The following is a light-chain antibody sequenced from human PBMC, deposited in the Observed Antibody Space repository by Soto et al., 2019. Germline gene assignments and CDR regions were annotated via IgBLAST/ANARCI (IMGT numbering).Light chain of an antibody. CDR3: SSYTSSSTWV. J-gene: IGLJ3*02. CDR2: EVS. CDR1: SSDVGGYNY. V-gene: IGLV2-14*01. Sequence: QSALTQPASVSGSPGQSITISCTGTSSDVGGYNYVSWYQQHPGKAPKLMIYEVSNRPSGVSNRFSGSKSGNTASLIISGLQAEDEADYYCSSYTSSSTWVFGGGTQLTVL.